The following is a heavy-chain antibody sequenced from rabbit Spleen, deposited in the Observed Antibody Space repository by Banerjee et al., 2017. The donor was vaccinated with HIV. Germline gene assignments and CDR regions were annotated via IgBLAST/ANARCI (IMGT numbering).Heavy chain of an antibody. CDR2: IHGGSRNNI. J-gene: IGHJ4*01. V-gene: IGHV1S40*01. Sequence: QSLEESGGDLVKPGASLTLTCTASGFSFSAGYYMCWVRQAPGKGLEWIACIHGGSRNNIYYASWAKGRFTISKTSSTTVTLQMTSLTAADTATYFCARGTSSSGYYSGSLNLWGPGTLVTVS. D-gene: IGHD1-1*01. CDR1: GFSFSAGYY. CDR3: ARGTSSSGYYSGSLNL.